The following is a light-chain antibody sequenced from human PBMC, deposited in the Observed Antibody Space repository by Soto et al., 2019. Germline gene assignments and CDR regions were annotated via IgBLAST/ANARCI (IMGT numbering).Light chain of an antibody. CDR3: SSSTSGMTLV. CDR2: DVN. CDR1: SSDVGGYNS. Sequence: QSALTQPASVSGSPGQSITISCTGTSSDVGGYNSVSWYQQHPGKAPKLMIYDVNDRPSGVSDRFSGSKSGNTAALTISGLQAEDEADYYCSSSTSGMTLVFGGGTKLTVL. V-gene: IGLV2-14*03. J-gene: IGLJ2*01.